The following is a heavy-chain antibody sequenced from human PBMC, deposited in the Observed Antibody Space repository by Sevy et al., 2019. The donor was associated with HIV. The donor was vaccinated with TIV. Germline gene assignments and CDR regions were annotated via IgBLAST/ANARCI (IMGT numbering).Heavy chain of an antibody. CDR1: GFTFSSYW. V-gene: IGHV3-7*03. J-gene: IGHJ6*02. D-gene: IGHD3-3*01. CDR2: IKQDGSEK. CDR3: ARAIGNYDFWSGYYRTNYYYYGMDV. Sequence: GGSLRLSCAASGFTFSSYWMSWVRQAPGKGLEWVANIKQDGSEKYYVDSVKGRFTISRDNAKNSLYLQMNSLRAEDTAVYYCARAIGNYDFWSGYYRTNYYYYGMDVWGQGTTVTVSS.